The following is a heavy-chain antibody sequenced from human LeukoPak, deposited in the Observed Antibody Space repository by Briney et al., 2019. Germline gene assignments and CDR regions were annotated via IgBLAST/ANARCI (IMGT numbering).Heavy chain of an antibody. Sequence: ASVKVSCKVSGYTLTELSMHWVRQAPGKGLEWMGGFDPEDGETIYAQKFQGRVTMTEDTSTDTAYMELSSLRSEDTAVYYCATDWGSSWYLRDWGQGTLVTVSS. CDR1: GYTLTELS. J-gene: IGHJ4*02. V-gene: IGHV1-24*01. D-gene: IGHD6-13*01. CDR3: ATDWGSSWYLRD. CDR2: FDPEDGET.